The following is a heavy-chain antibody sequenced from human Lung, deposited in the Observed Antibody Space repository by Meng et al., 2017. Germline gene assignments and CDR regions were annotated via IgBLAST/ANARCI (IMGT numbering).Heavy chain of an antibody. CDR3: ARDRYCSTTSCTGWFDP. CDR1: GYTFPSYG. Sequence: QVQLVQSGDEVKKPGASVKVSCKASGYTFPSYGIGWVRQAPGQGLEWMGWISGYNGNTNYAQKFQGRVTMTTDTSTSTAYMELRSLRSDDTAVYYCARDRYCSTTSCTGWFDPWGQGTLVTVSS. D-gene: IGHD2-2*01. V-gene: IGHV1-18*01. J-gene: IGHJ5*02. CDR2: ISGYNGNT.